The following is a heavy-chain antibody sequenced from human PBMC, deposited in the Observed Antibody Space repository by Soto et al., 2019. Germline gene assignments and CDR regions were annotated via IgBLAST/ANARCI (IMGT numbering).Heavy chain of an antibody. CDR3: ARDRNGVAGCDY. Sequence: ASVKVSCKASGYTFTGYYMHWLRQAPGQGLEWMGWINPNSGGTNYAQKFQGWVTMTRDTSISTAYMELSRLRSDDTAVYYCARDRNGVAGCDYWGQGTLVTVSS. J-gene: IGHJ4*02. CDR1: GYTFTGYY. CDR2: INPNSGGT. V-gene: IGHV1-2*04. D-gene: IGHD6-19*01.